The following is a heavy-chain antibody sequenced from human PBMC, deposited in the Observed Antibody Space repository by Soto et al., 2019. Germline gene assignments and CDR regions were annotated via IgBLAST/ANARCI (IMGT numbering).Heavy chain of an antibody. Sequence: PSETLKISCTVSGDSLSSGGHYWGWLSQHTGKGLEWIGYIYDSVNTYYSPSLKSRVTISADMSKNQVYLNLRTVTAADTAVYYCARVDHSGYFAIFSYFWGPGTMVTVSS. D-gene: IGHD4-4*01. CDR1: GDSLSSGGHY. J-gene: IGHJ4*01. V-gene: IGHV4-31*03. CDR2: IYDSVNT. CDR3: ARVDHSGYFAIFSYF.